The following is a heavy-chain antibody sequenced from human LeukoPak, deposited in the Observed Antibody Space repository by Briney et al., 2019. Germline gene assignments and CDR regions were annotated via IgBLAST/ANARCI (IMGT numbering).Heavy chain of an antibody. CDR2: IDPTDSYT. V-gene: IGHV5-10-1*01. CDR3: ARQIENIASLDY. D-gene: IGHD2/OR15-2a*01. CDR1: GYSFTTYW. J-gene: IGHJ4*02. Sequence: GESLRISCKVSGYSFTTYWISWVRQMPGEGLEWIGRIDPTDSYTDHSPSFQGHVTISVDRSISTAYLQWSSLKAPDTAMYYCARQIENIASLDYWGQGTLVTVSS.